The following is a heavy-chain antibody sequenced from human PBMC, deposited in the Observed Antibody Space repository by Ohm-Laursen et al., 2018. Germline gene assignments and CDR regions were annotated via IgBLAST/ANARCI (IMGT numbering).Heavy chain of an antibody. CDR2: ITNSNGGHST. Sequence: SLRLSCSASGFTFRSYAMTWVRQAPGKGLEWVSSITNSNGGHSTYYADSVKGRFTISRDNTRNTLSLQMNSLRAEDTGVYYCARGMGNFYYFDDWGQGTQVFVSS. CDR3: ARGMGNFYYFDD. V-gene: IGHV3-23*01. CDR1: GFTFRSYA. J-gene: IGHJ4*02. D-gene: IGHD7-27*01.